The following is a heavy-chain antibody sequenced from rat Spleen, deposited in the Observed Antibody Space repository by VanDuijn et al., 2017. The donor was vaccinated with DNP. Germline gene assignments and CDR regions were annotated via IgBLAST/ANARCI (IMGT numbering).Heavy chain of an antibody. D-gene: IGHD1-10*01. J-gene: IGHJ3*01. CDR3: ASLNNYNWFAY. Sequence: EVQLVESGGGLVQPGRSLKLSCAASGFTFSDYNMAWVRQAPKKGLEWVATISYDGSSTYYRDSVKGRFTISRDKAKSTLYLQMDSLRSEDTATYYCASLNNYNWFAYWGQGTLVTVSS. CDR2: ISYDGSST. V-gene: IGHV5-7*01. CDR1: GFTFSDYN.